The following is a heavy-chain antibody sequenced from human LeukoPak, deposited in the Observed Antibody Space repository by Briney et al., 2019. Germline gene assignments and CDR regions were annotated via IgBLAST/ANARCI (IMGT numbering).Heavy chain of an antibody. V-gene: IGHV3-9*01. D-gene: IGHD4-23*01. CDR3: ARIYGGNSYYFDY. CDR2: ISWNSGSI. Sequence: GGSLRLSCAASGFTFDDYAMHWVRQAPGKGLEWVSGISWNSGSIAYADSVKGRFTISRDNAKNSLYLQMNSLRAEDTAVYYCARIYGGNSYYFDYWGQGTLVTVSS. CDR1: GFTFDDYA. J-gene: IGHJ4*02.